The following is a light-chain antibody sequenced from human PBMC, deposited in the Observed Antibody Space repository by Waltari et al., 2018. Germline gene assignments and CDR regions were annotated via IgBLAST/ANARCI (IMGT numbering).Light chain of an antibody. CDR1: QDISLN. V-gene: IGKV1D-13*01. CDR3: QQGYNMPLT. J-gene: IGKJ4*01. Sequence: AIQLTKSPSSLSASVGDRITITCQATQDISLNLAWYQQKPGKVPNLLIYKSSTLHTGVPSRFSGSGSGTDFTLTINSLQPEDFATYFCQQGYNMPLTFGGGTKVEIK. CDR2: KSS.